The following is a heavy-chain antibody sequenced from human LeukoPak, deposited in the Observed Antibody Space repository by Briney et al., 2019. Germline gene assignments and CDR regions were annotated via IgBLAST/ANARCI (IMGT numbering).Heavy chain of an antibody. CDR3: ARGSVAASGRLLGYNWFDP. CDR2: INHSGST. CDR1: GGSFSGYY. Sequence: SETLSLTCAVYGGSFSGYYWSWLRQPPGKGLEWIGEINHSGSTNYNPFLKSRVTISVDTSKNQFSLKLSSVTAADTAVYYCARGSVAASGRLLGYNWFDPWGQGTLVTVSS. J-gene: IGHJ5*02. V-gene: IGHV4-34*01. D-gene: IGHD5-12*01.